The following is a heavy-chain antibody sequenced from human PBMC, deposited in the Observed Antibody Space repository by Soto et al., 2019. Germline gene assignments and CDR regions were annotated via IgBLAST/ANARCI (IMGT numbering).Heavy chain of an antibody. CDR1: GLTFSSYA. J-gene: IGHJ4*02. D-gene: IGHD3-10*01. V-gene: IGHV3-23*01. CDR3: ARTSSYGSGNYPNFDS. CDR2: ISGSGGST. Sequence: QPGGSLRLSCAASGLTFSSYAMSWVRQAPGKGLEWVSAISGSGGSTYYADSVKGRFTISRDSSKNTLSLQMNSLRAEDTAVYYCARTSSYGSGNYPNFDSWGQGTLVTVSS.